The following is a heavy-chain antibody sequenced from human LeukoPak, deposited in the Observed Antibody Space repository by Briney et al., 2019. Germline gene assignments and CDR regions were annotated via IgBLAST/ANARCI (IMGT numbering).Heavy chain of an antibody. CDR2: ISAYNGNT. V-gene: IGHV1-18*01. CDR3: ARDHGPANWFDP. J-gene: IGHJ5*02. D-gene: IGHD2-2*01. CDR1: GYTFTSYG. Sequence: GASVKVSCKASGYTFTSYGISWVRQAPGQGLEWMGWISAYNGNTNYAQRFQDRVTMTTDTSTSTAYMELRSLRSDDTAVYYCARDHGPANWFDPWGQGTLVTVSS.